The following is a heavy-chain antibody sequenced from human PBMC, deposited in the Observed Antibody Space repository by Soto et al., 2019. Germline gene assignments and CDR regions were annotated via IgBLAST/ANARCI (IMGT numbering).Heavy chain of an antibody. D-gene: IGHD2-15*01. J-gene: IGHJ5*01. V-gene: IGHV4-38-2*01. Sequence: RISKKQRQGLEWIGSIYHSGSTYYNPSLKSRVTKSVDMSKNQFSLKLSSVTAAATAVYFCARVFFKRKTAYEGSSRSRHSWG. CDR2: IYHSGST. CDR3: ARVFFKRKTAYEGSSRSRHS.